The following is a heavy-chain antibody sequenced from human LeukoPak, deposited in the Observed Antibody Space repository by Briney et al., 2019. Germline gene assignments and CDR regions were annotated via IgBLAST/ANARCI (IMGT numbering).Heavy chain of an antibody. D-gene: IGHD5-24*01. V-gene: IGHV3-23*01. CDR1: GFTFSSYA. CDR2: ISGSGGST. J-gene: IGHJ4*02. CDR3: ANGRDGYNYFDY. Sequence: GGSLRLSCAASGFTFSSYAMSWVRQAPGKGLEWVSAISGSGGSTYYADSVKGRFTISRDNSKNTLYLQMNSLRAEDTAVYYCANGRDGYNYFDYWGQGTLVTVSS.